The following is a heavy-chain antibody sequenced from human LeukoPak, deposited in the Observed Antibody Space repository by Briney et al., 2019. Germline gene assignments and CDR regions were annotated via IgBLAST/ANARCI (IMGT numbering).Heavy chain of an antibody. CDR1: GGSISSYY. CDR2: IYYSGST. Sequence: SETLSLTCTVSGGSISSYYWSWIRQPPGKGLEWIGYIYYSGSTNYNPSLKSRVTISVDTSKNQFSLKLSSVTAADTAVYYCARLTTGGYNFDYWGQGTLVTVSS. CDR3: ARLTTGGYNFDY. V-gene: IGHV4-59*08. D-gene: IGHD5-24*01. J-gene: IGHJ4*02.